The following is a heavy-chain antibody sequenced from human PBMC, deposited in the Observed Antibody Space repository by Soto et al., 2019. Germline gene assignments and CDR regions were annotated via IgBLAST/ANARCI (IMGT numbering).Heavy chain of an antibody. D-gene: IGHD5-12*01. J-gene: IGHJ4*02. CDR2: IIPILGIA. CDR3: AREVSGYDRYYFDY. CDR1: RGTLSSYI. V-gene: IGHV1-69*04. Sequence: SVKVSCKSSRGTLSSYIIGVVRKAPGQGLEWMGRIIPILGIANYAQKFQGRVTITADKSTSTAYMELSSLRSEDTAVYYCAREVSGYDRYYFDYWGQGTLVTVSS.